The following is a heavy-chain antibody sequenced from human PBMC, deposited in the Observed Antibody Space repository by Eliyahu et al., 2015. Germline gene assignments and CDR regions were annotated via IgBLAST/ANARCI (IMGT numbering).Heavy chain of an antibody. CDR1: GGSFSGYX. J-gene: IGHJ4*02. CDR3: ARKERIAAAGIRPYYFDY. CDR2: INHSGST. Sequence: QVQLQQWGAGLFKPSETLSLTCXXXGGSFSGYXWSWIRQPPGKGLEWIGEINHSGSTNXNPSLKSRVTISVDTSKNQFSLKLSSVTAADTAVYYCARKERIAAAGIRPYYFDYWGQGTLVTVSS. D-gene: IGHD6-13*01. V-gene: IGHV4-34*01.